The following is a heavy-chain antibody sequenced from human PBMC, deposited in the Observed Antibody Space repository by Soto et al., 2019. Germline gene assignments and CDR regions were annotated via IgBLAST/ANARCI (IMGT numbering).Heavy chain of an antibody. CDR3: ARNYYDSSGYYLGY. J-gene: IGHJ4*02. V-gene: IGHV3-30-3*01. CDR1: GFTFSSYA. CDR2: ISYDGSNK. Sequence: QVQLVESGGGVVQPGRSLRLSCAASGFTFSSYAMHWVRQAPGKGLEWVAVISYDGSNKYYADSVKGRFTISRDNSKNTLYLQMNSLRAEDTAVYYCARNYYDSSGYYLGYWGQGTLVTVSS. D-gene: IGHD3-22*01.